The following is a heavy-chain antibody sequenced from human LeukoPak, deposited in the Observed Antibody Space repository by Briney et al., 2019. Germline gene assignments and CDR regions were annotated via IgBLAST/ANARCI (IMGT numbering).Heavy chain of an antibody. CDR1: GYTFTLYG. J-gene: IGHJ4*02. V-gene: IGHV1-18*01. CDR3: ARDTHYYDSSGYYLDY. Sequence: ASVKVSCKASGYTFTLYGISWVRQAPGQGLEWMGWISAYNGNTHYVQKFQGRVTMTRDMSTGTVYMELSSLRSEDTAVYYCARDTHYYDSSGYYLDYWGQGTLVTVSS. D-gene: IGHD3-22*01. CDR2: ISAYNGNT.